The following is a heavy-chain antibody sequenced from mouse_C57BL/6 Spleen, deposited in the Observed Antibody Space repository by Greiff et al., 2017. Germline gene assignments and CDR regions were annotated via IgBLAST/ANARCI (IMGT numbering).Heavy chain of an antibody. CDR1: GFNIKDDY. CDR3: TTDSNPSQGY. V-gene: IGHV14-4*01. D-gene: IGHD2-5*01. Sequence: EVKLMESGAELVRPGASVKLSCTASGFNIKDDYMHWVKQRPEQGLEWIGWIDPENGDTEYASNFQGKATITADTSSNTAYLQLSSLTSEDTAVYYCTTDSNPSQGYWGQGTSVTVSS. CDR2: IDPENGDT. J-gene: IGHJ4*01.